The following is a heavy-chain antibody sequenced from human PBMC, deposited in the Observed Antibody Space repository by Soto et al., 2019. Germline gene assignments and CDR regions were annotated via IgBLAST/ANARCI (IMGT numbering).Heavy chain of an antibody. V-gene: IGHV3-23*01. D-gene: IGHD3-22*01. CDR3: AKETNSYDSSGYLDY. J-gene: IGHJ4*02. CDR2: ISGSGGST. Sequence: GGSLRLSCAASGFTFSSYAMSWVRQAPGKGLEWVSAISGSGGSTDYADSVKGRFTISRDNSKNTLYLQMNSLRAEDTAVYYCAKETNSYDSSGYLDYWGQGTLVTVSS. CDR1: GFTFSSYA.